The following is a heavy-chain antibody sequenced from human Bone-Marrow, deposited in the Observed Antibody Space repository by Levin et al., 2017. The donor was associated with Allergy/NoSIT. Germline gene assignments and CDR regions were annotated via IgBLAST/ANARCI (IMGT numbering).Heavy chain of an antibody. Sequence: PGESLKISCAASGFSVSTHYMAWVRQAPGKGLEWVSVMYSTGTTYHADSVKGRFTISRDNSKNTLYLQMNSLRAEDTAVYYCSSAPGFTDYWGQGTLVTVSS. J-gene: IGHJ4*02. CDR1: GFSVSTHY. CDR2: MYSTGTT. V-gene: IGHV3-66*01. CDR3: SSAPGFTDY.